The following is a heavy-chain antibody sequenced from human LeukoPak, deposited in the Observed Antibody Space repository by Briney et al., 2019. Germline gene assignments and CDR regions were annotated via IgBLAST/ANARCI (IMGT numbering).Heavy chain of an antibody. D-gene: IGHD5-18*01. CDR3: ARDRWLGY. Sequence: SSETLSLTCTVSGGSISSYYWSWVRQPPRKGLEWIGYIYYSGSTNYNPSLKSRVTISVDTSKNQFSLKVSSVTAADTAVYYCARDRWLGYWGQGTLVTVSS. V-gene: IGHV4-59*01. CDR2: IYYSGST. CDR1: GGSISSYY. J-gene: IGHJ4*02.